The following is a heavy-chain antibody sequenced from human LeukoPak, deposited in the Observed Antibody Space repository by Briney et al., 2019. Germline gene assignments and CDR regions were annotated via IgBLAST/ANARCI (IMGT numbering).Heavy chain of an antibody. V-gene: IGHV3-66*01. J-gene: IGHJ4*02. Sequence: GGSLRLSCAASGFTVSSNYMSWVRQAPGKGLEWVSVIDISGTTDYAESVKGRFTISRDNSKNTLYLQMNSLRAEDTAVYYCARDNYYDSSGYYSLFYWGQGTVVTVSS. D-gene: IGHD3-22*01. CDR2: IDISGTT. CDR3: ARDNYYDSSGYYSLFY. CDR1: GFTVSSNY.